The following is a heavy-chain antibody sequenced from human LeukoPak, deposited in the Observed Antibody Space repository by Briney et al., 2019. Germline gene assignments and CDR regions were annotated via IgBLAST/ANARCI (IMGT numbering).Heavy chain of an antibody. Sequence: GGSLRLSCAASGFDFSSYGMHWVRQAPGKGLEWVAYIHYDLTTEDYADSVKGGFTISRDNSKNTLFLQMHNLRVEDMAVLYCAKDWTWAIDYWGQGTLVTVSS. CDR3: AKDWTWAIDY. CDR1: GFDFSSYG. D-gene: IGHD3/OR15-3a*01. CDR2: IHYDLTTE. J-gene: IGHJ4*02. V-gene: IGHV3-30*02.